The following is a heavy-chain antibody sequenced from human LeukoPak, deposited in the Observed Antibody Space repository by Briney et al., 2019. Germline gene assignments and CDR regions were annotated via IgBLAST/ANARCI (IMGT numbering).Heavy chain of an antibody. CDR1: GDTFSGYD. V-gene: IGHV1-69*05. CDR2: IIPIFGTA. J-gene: IGHJ5*02. Sequence: SVKVAWKAAGDTFSGYDSSSVRQAHGQKLEWMGGIIPIFGTANYAQKFQGRVTITTDESTSTAYMELSSLRSEDTAVYYCARGGATVTTALFDPWGQGTLVTVSS. D-gene: IGHD4-11*01. CDR3: ARGGATVTTALFDP.